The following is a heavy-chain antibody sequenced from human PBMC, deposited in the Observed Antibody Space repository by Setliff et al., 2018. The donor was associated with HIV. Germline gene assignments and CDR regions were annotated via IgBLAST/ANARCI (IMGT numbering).Heavy chain of an antibody. J-gene: IGHJ4*02. D-gene: IGHD2-15*01. CDR1: GGSFNGYS. CDR2: ISRSGST. Sequence: PSETLSLTCAVYGGSFNGYSWSWMRQPPGKGLEWIGEISRSGSTTYHPSLKSRLTISVDASKRHFSLKLSSVTAADTAVYYCARTMAVPATQPFDYWGQGTLVTAPQ. V-gene: IGHV4-34*01. CDR3: ARTMAVPATQPFDY.